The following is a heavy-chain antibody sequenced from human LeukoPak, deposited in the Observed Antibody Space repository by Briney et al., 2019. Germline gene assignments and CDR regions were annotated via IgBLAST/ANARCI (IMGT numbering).Heavy chain of an antibody. D-gene: IGHD6-19*01. CDR3: ARGIAVTTTSVAVGWFDP. J-gene: IGHJ5*02. CDR1: GGSFSGYY. CDR2: INHSGST. V-gene: IGHV4-34*01. Sequence: SETLSLTCAVYGGSFSGYYWSWIRQPPGKGLEWIGEINHSGSTNYNPSLKSRVTISVDTYKNQFSLKLSSVTAADTATYYCARGIAVTTTSVAVGWFDPWGQGTLVTVSS.